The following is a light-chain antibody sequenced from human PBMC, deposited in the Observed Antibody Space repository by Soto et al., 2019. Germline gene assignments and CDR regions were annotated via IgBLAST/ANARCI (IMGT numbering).Light chain of an antibody. V-gene: IGKV3-15*01. CDR1: QSVGNN. Sequence: EIIMTQSPATLSVSPGERATLSCWASQSVGNNLAWYQQKPGQAPRLLIYYASTRATGIPAKFSGSGSGTEFTLTISSLQSDDSALYYCQQYNHWPPITFGQGTRLEIK. CDR2: YAS. CDR3: QQYNHWPPIT. J-gene: IGKJ5*01.